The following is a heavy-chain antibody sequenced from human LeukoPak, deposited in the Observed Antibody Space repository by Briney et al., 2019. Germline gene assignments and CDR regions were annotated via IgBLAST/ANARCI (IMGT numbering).Heavy chain of an antibody. Sequence: ASVRISCKASGYTFSNYAIAWVRQVPGHGLEWMGWKSDHNGDTKYLDNDAQKFKGRDTMTMDTSTRTAYLEVGDLRSVDTAVYFCARVRVVAAAVWGTWFDTWGQGTLVTVSS. CDR3: ARVRVVAAAVWGTWFDT. CDR2: KSDHNGDT. D-gene: IGHD2-15*01. J-gene: IGHJ5*02. CDR1: GYTFSNYA. V-gene: IGHV1-18*04.